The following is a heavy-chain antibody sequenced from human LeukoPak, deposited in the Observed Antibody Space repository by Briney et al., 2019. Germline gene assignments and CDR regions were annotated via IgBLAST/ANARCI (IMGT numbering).Heavy chain of an antibody. CDR3: TRLTYGVTGVVDH. V-gene: IGHV3-49*03. J-gene: IGHJ4*02. Sequence: GRSLRLSCTVSGFTFGDYAISWFCQAPRKGLGWVGFIRSKANGGTTEYAASVKGRFTISRDDSKSIAYLQMNSLKTEDTAVYYCTRLTYGVTGVVDHWGQRTLVTVSS. CDR1: GFTFGDYA. D-gene: IGHD4-17*01. CDR2: IRSKANGGTT.